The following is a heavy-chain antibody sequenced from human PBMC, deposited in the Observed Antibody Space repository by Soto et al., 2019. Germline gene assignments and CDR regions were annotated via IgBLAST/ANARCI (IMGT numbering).Heavy chain of an antibody. CDR1: GFTFSSYG. CDR2: IWYDGSNK. J-gene: IGHJ6*02. D-gene: IGHD3-3*01. V-gene: IGHV3-33*01. Sequence: QVQLVESGGGVVQPGRSLRLSCAASGFTFSSYGMHWVRQAPGKGLEWVAVIWYDGSNKYYADSVKGRFTISRDNSKNTLYLQMNRLRAEDTAVYYCARDNNDFWSGYPHYYGMDVWGQGTTVTVSS. CDR3: ARDNNDFWSGYPHYYGMDV.